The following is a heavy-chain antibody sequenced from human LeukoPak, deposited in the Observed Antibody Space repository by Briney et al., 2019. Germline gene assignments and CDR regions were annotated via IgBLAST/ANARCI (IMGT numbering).Heavy chain of an antibody. V-gene: IGHV3-23*01. Sequence: TGGSPRLSCAASGFTFSSSAMRWVRQAPGKGLEWVSSISGSGSNIFYADSVKGRFTIARDNSKNTLYLLMNSLRAEDTAVYYCAKGESQPKYYFDYWGQGTLVTVSS. J-gene: IGHJ4*02. D-gene: IGHD2-2*01. CDR1: GFTFSSSA. CDR3: AKGESQPKYYFDY. CDR2: ISGSGSNI.